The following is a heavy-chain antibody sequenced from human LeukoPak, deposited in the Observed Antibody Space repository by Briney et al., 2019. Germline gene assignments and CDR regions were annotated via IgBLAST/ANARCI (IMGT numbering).Heavy chain of an antibody. CDR3: AKAGARGNVNWFDS. CDR2: ISVSGRST. CDR1: GFSFTSYA. V-gene: IGHV3-23*01. Sequence: TGGSLRLSCAASGFSFTSYAMNWVRQAPGKGLEWVSAISVSGRSTYSAGSVRGRFTTSRDNSKNIMYLQMNNLRGEDTAVYYCAKAGARGNVNWFDSWGQGTLVTVSS. D-gene: IGHD1-1*01. J-gene: IGHJ5*01.